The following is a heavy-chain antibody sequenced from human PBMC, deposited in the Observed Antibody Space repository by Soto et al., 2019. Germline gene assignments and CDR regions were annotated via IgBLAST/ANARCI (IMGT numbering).Heavy chain of an antibody. Sequence: GESLKISCEGSGYSFSNYWIAWVRQMPGKGLEWMGIIYPADSDTRYSPSFQGQVTISADKYINTAYLQWSSLKASDTATYYCARQFHDNSGGGYCYCALDVWGQGTTVTVSS. CDR1: GYSFSNYW. CDR2: IYPADSDT. V-gene: IGHV5-51*01. CDR3: ARQFHDNSGGGYCYCALDV. J-gene: IGHJ6*02. D-gene: IGHD2-15*01.